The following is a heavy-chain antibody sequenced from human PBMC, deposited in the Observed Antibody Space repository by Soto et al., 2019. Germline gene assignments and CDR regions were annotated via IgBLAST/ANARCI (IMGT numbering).Heavy chain of an antibody. J-gene: IGHJ4*02. Sequence: GASVKVSCKTSGCIFITSGFSWVRQAPGQGLEWMGGIIPIRGTTNHAQKFQGRVTMTADKSTNTVYLELSELTFEDTATYYCARENAHRGATGTTLNRENFHTWGQGALITV. D-gene: IGHD1-26*01. CDR1: GCIFITSG. V-gene: IGHV1-69*10. CDR2: IIPIRGTT. CDR3: ARENAHRGATGTTLNRENFHT.